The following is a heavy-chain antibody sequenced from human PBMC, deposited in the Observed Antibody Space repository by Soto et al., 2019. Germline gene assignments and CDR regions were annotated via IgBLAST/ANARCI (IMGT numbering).Heavy chain of an antibody. CDR2: INHSGST. CDR3: ARGRRYCSSTSCYGPQAGYYYYYMDV. D-gene: IGHD2-2*01. J-gene: IGHJ6*03. V-gene: IGHV4-34*01. CDR1: GGSFSGYY. Sequence: SETLSLTCAVYGGSFSGYYWSWIRQPPGKGLEWIGEINHSGSTNYNPSLKSRVTISVDTSKNQFSLKLSSVTAADTAVYYCARGRRYCSSTSCYGPQAGYYYYYMDVWGKGTTVTVSS.